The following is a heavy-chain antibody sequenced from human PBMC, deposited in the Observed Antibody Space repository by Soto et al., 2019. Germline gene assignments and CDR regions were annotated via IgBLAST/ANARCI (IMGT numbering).Heavy chain of an antibody. CDR1: GGSISSGGYS. J-gene: IGHJ4*02. D-gene: IGHD6-13*01. V-gene: IGHV4-30-2*01. CDR2: IYHSGST. CDR3: ARGIAAAGTEAPIFDY. Sequence: PSETLSLTCAVSGGSISSGGYSWSWIRQPPGKGLEWIGYIYHSGSTYYNPSLKSRVTISVDRSKNQFSLKLSSVTAADTAVYYCARGIAAAGTEAPIFDYWGQGTLVTVSS.